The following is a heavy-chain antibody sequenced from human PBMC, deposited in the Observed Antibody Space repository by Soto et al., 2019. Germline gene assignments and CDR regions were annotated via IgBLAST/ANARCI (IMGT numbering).Heavy chain of an antibody. CDR2: IYPGDSDT. CDR1: GYTFTSYW. Sequence: PGESLKISCQASGYTFTSYWIGWVRQMPGKGLEWMGSIYPGDSDTRYSPSFQGQVTMSADKSSRTAFLRWNSLKASDTAIYFCGGSANSAWYIFDYWGQGIRVTVS. D-gene: IGHD6-19*01. CDR3: GGSANSAWYIFDY. V-gene: IGHV5-51*01. J-gene: IGHJ4*02.